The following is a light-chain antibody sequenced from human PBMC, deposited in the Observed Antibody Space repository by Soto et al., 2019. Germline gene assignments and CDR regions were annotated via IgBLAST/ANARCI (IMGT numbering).Light chain of an antibody. CDR2: DVS. Sequence: QSALTQPASVSGSPGQSITISCNGTRSDVGGYMYVSWYQQHPGKAPKLIIYDVSNRPSGVSNRFSGSKFGNTASLTISGLQAEDEGYYYCSSFTTSSTLVFGGGTKLTVL. V-gene: IGLV2-14*03. J-gene: IGLJ3*02. CDR3: SSFTTSSTLV. CDR1: RSDVGGYMY.